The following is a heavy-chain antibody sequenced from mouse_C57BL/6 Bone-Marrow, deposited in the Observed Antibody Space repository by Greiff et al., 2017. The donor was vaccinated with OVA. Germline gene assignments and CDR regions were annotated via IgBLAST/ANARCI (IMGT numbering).Heavy chain of an antibody. D-gene: IGHD2-1*01. CDR3: ASLYYGKTGY. Sequence: VQLQQSGAELVRPGTSVKVSCKASGYAFTYYLIEWVKQRPGQGLEWIGVINPGSGGTNYNEKFKGKATLTADKSSSTAYMQLSSLTSEDSAVYFCASLYYGKTGYWGQGTTLTVSS. CDR2: INPGSGGT. CDR1: GYAFTYYL. V-gene: IGHV1-54*01. J-gene: IGHJ2*01.